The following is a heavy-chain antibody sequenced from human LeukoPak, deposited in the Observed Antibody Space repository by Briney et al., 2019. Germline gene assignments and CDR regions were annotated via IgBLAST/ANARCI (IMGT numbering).Heavy chain of an antibody. Sequence: KSSETLSLTCAVYGGSFSGYYWSWIRQPPGKGLEWIGEINHSGSTNYNPSLKSRVTISVDTSKNQFSLKLSSVTAADTAVYYCASGDSGYTYYYYYMDVWGKGTTVTVSS. V-gene: IGHV4-34*01. D-gene: IGHD5-12*01. CDR3: ASGDSGYTYYYYYMDV. CDR1: GGSFSGYY. CDR2: INHSGST. J-gene: IGHJ6*03.